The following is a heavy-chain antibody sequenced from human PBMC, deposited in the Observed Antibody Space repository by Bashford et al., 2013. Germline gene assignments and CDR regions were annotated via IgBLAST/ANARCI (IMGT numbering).Heavy chain of an antibody. Sequence: SGPTLVKPTQTLTLTCTFSGFSLSTSGMRVSWIRQPPGKALEWLARIDWDDDKFYSTSLKTRLTVSKDTSKNXVVLTMTNMDPVDTATYYCARMGYYDSNYYFDYWGQGTLVTVSS. J-gene: IGHJ4*02. CDR3: ARMGYYDSNYYFDY. D-gene: IGHD3-22*01. CDR2: IDWDDDK. CDR1: GFSLSTSGMR. V-gene: IGHV2-70*04.